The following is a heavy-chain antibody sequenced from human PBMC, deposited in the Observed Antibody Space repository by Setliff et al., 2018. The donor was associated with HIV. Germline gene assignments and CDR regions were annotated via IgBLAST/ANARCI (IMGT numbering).Heavy chain of an antibody. CDR2: IYGGGST. V-gene: IGHV4-4*09. D-gene: IGHD2-2*01. J-gene: IGHJ4*02. CDR3: ARGFDYAQRPPLYYFDY. CDR1: GDSIGTYS. Sequence: LSETLSLTCAVSGDSIGTYSWHWIRQPPGKGLEWIGYIYGGGSTGYNPSLTSRVTMSTDTPKNRFALKLTSVTAADTAVYYCARGFDYAQRPPLYYFDYWGQGTLVTVSS.